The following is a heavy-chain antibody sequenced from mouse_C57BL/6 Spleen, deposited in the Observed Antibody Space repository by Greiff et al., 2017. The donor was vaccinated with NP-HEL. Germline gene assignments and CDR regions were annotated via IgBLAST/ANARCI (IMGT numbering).Heavy chain of an antibody. CDR2: INPSNGGT. V-gene: IGHV1-53*01. CDR3: ARSEGFITTVVDLDY. Sequence: VQLQQSGTELVKPGASVKLSCKASGYTFTSYWMHWVKQRPGQGLEWIGNINPSNGGTNYNEKFKSKATLTVDKSSSTAYMQLSSLTSEDSAVYYCARSEGFITTVVDLDYWGQGTTLAVSS. D-gene: IGHD1-1*01. J-gene: IGHJ2*01. CDR1: GYTFTSYW.